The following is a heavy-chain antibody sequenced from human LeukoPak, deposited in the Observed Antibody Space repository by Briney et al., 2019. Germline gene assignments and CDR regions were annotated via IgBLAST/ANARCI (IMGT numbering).Heavy chain of an antibody. D-gene: IGHD6-19*01. CDR2: INQDGSGQ. CDR1: GFTFSSYW. CDR3: ARKVGKYSGWYNY. Sequence: PGGSLRLSCGASGFTFSSYWMSWVRQAPGKGLEWVANINQDGSGQYYVDSVKGRFTISRDNAKNSLSLHMNSLRAEDTAMYYCARKVGKYSGWYNYWGQGTLVTVSS. V-gene: IGHV3-7*01. J-gene: IGHJ4*02.